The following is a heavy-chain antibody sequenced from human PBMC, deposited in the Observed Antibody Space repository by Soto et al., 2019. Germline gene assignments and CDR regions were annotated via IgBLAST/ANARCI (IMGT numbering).Heavy chain of an antibody. CDR2: INHSGST. CDR3: ARVTTVIDLDY. Sequence: PSETLSLTCAVYGGSFSGYYWSWIRQPPGKGLEWIGEINHSGSTNYNPSLKSRVTISVDTSKNQFSLKLSSVTAADTAVYYCARVTTVIDLDYWGQGTLVTVSS. J-gene: IGHJ4*02. D-gene: IGHD4-17*01. V-gene: IGHV4-34*01. CDR1: GGSFSGYY.